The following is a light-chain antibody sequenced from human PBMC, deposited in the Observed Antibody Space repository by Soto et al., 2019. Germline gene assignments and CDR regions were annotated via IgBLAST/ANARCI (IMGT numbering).Light chain of an antibody. V-gene: IGLV2-11*01. J-gene: IGLJ1*01. CDR1: SSDVGGYDY. CDR2: DVH. Sequence: QSVLTQPRSVSASPGQSVAISRTGNSSDVGGYDYVSWYQQHPGKAPKLMIYDVHKRPSGVPDRFSGSKSGNTASLTISGLQAEDEADYYCCSFAGDPYVFGTGTKVTVL. CDR3: CSFAGDPYV.